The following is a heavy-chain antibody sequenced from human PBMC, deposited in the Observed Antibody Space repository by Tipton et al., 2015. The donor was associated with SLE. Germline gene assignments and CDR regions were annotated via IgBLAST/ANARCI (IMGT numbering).Heavy chain of an antibody. Sequence: TLSLTCTVSGDSINDYYWSWIRQPPGKGLEWIGYIYYRGSTTYNPSLKSRVTMSIDTSKTQISLRLRSVTAADTAIYYCARTMTRPLMWCDPWGQGTLVTVSS. J-gene: IGHJ5*02. V-gene: IGHV4-59*01. D-gene: IGHD3-22*01. CDR2: IYYRGST. CDR3: ARTMTRPLMWCDP. CDR1: GDSINDYY.